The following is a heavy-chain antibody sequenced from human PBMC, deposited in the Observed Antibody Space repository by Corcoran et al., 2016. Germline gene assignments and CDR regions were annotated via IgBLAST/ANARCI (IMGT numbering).Heavy chain of an antibody. J-gene: IGHJ4*02. V-gene: IGHV4-34*01. Sequence: QVQLQQWGAGLLKPSETLSLTCAVYGGSFSGYYWSWIRQPPGKGLEWIGEINHSGSTNYNPSLKSRVTISVDTSKNQFSLKLSSVTAADTAVYYCARGKVRYYYDSSGYYFDYWGQGTLVTVSS. D-gene: IGHD3-22*01. CDR2: INHSGST. CDR3: ARGKVRYYYDSSGYYFDY. CDR1: GGSFSGYY.